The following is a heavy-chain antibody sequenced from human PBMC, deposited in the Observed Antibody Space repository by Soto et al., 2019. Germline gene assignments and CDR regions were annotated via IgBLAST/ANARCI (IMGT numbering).Heavy chain of an antibody. J-gene: IGHJ4*02. D-gene: IGHD6-19*01. CDR1: GYTFTSYY. CDR3: ARDSSSGWPLGY. CDR2: INPSGRST. V-gene: IGHV1-46*01. Sequence: QVQLVQSGAEVKKPGASVKISCKASGYTFTSYYMHWVRQAPGQGLEWMGMINPSGRSTGYAQKFQGRITLTRSPATSTVYMELSSLRSEGTAVYYCARDSSSGWPLGYWCQGTLVTVSS.